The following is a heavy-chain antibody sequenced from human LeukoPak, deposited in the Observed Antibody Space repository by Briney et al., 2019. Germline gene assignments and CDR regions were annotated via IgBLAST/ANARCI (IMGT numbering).Heavy chain of an antibody. CDR3: AKDPILFEVDAYGMDV. CDR1: GFTFSSYA. CDR2: ISYDGSNK. V-gene: IGHV3-30-3*01. D-gene: IGHD3-3*01. J-gene: IGHJ6*02. Sequence: PGRALRLSCAASGFTFSSYAMHAVRQAPGRGGEGVAVISYDGSNKYYAASVKGRFTTTRDNSKNTLYVQMNSLRAEDMVVYYWAKDPILFEVDAYGMDVWGQGTTVTVSS.